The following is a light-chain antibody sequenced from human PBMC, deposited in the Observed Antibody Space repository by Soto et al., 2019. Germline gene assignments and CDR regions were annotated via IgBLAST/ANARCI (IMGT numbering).Light chain of an antibody. J-gene: IGKJ1*01. CDR2: GAS. CDR3: QQYGSSLTWT. V-gene: IGKV3-20*01. CDR1: QSVSSSY. Sequence: EIVLTQSPGTLSLSPGERATLSCRASQSVSSSYLAWYQQKPGQAPSLLIYGASSRATGIPDRFSGSGSGTDFTLTISRLEPADFAVYYCQQYGSSLTWTFGQGTKVEIK.